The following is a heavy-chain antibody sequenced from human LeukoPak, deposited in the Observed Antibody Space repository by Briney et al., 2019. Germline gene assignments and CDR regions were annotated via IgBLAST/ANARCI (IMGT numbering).Heavy chain of an antibody. CDR1: GGSISSYY. D-gene: IGHD3-22*01. V-gene: IGHV4-34*01. CDR3: ARADYYDSSGYHIDY. CDR2: INHSGST. J-gene: IGHJ4*02. Sequence: SETLSLTCTVSGGSISSYYWSWIRQPPGKGLEWIGEINHSGSTNYNPSLKSRVTISVDTSKNQFSLKLSSVTAADTAVYYCARADYYDSSGYHIDYWGQGTLVTVSS.